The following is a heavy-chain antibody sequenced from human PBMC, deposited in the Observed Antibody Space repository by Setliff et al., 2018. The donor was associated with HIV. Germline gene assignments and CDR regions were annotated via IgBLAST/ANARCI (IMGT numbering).Heavy chain of an antibody. Sequence: GESLKISCKGSGYSFTSYWIGWVRQMPGKGLEWMGIIYPGDSDTRYSPSFQGQVTISKDTSKNQVVLKMTNMDPVDTATYYCARMISYSPYFDYWGQGTPVTVSS. D-gene: IGHD1-26*01. CDR2: IYPGDSDT. CDR3: ARMISYSPYFDY. V-gene: IGHV5-51*01. J-gene: IGHJ4*02. CDR1: GYSFTSYW.